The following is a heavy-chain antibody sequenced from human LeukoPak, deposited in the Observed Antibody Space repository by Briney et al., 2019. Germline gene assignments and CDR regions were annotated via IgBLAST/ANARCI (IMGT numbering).Heavy chain of an antibody. CDR2: ISSSSSYI. CDR1: GFTFSSYS. J-gene: IGHJ3*02. V-gene: IGHV3-21*01. D-gene: IGHD6-13*01. CDR3: ARDRGIAAADAFDI. Sequence: PGGSLRLSCAASGFTFSSYSMNWVRQAPGEGLEWVSSISSSSSYIYYADSVKGRFTISRDNAKNSLYLQMSSLRAEDTAVYYCARDRGIAAADAFDIWGQGTMVTVSS.